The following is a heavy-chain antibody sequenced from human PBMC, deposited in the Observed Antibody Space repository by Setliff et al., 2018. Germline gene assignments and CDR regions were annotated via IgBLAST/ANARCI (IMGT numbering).Heavy chain of an antibody. J-gene: IGHJ6*03. V-gene: IGHV4-39*01. CDR3: ARHVGSRSRGYNYYYYYMDV. CDR1: GGSLRGNAIF. D-gene: IGHD3-10*01. Sequence: KPSETLSLTCTVSGGSLRGNAIFWGWIRQPPGKGLEWIGSIYYTGDPYYNPSLKSRVTMSVDTSRNQLSLKLTSVTAADTAVYYCARHVGSRSRGYNYYYYYMDVWGKGTTVTVS. CDR2: IYYTGDP.